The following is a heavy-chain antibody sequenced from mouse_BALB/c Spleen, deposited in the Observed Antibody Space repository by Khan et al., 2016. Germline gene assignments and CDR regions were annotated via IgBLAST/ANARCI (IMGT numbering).Heavy chain of an antibody. CDR1: GYAFTNYL. J-gene: IGHJ3*01. Sequence: QVQLQQSGAELVRPGTSVKVSCKASGYAFTNYLIEWVKQRPGQGLEWIGVINPGSGGTNYNEKFKGKATLTADKSSSTAYMQLSSLTSDDSADYYCARGQLGLPWFAYWGQGTLVTVSA. CDR2: INPGSGGT. D-gene: IGHD3-2*01. CDR3: ARGQLGLPWFAY. V-gene: IGHV1-54*01.